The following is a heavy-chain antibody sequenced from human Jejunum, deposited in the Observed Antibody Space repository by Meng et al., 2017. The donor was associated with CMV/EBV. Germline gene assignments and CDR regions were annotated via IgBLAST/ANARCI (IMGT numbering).Heavy chain of an antibody. CDR2: SNRSDSVI. CDR3: TKDQGISGFTMDV. D-gene: IGHD3-3*01. Sequence: SRRTLRNHDMNWVRQAPGKGLEWLSHSNRSDSVILYADSVQGRFTISRDIAKNSLYLQMNSLRVEDTAIYYCTKDQGISGFTMDVWGQGTTVTVSS. CDR1: RRTLRNHD. J-gene: IGHJ6*02. V-gene: IGHV3-48*03.